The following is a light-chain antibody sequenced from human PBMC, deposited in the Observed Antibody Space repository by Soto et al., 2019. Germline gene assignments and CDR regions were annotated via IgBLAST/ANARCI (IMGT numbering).Light chain of an antibody. J-gene: IGKJ4*01. CDR2: DAS. CDR1: QSVSSY. CDR3: QHRSNWPPLT. Sequence: EIVLTQSPATLSLSPGERATLSCRASQSVSSYLAWYQQKPGQAPRLLIYDASNMATGIPARFSGSGSGTDFTLTISSLETEDFAVYYCQHRSNWPPLTFGGGTQVEIK. V-gene: IGKV3-11*01.